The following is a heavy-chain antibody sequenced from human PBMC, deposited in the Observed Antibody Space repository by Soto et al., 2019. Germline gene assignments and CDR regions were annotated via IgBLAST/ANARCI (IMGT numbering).Heavy chain of an antibody. CDR2: IIPILGIA. D-gene: IGHD6-13*01. CDR3: ARAAPGYSSSWYWFDP. J-gene: IGHJ5*02. Sequence: QVQLMQSGAEVKKPGSSVKVSCKASGGTFSSYTISWVLQAPGQGLEWMGRIIPILGIANYAQKFQGRVTITADKSTSTAYMELSSLRSEDTAEYYCARAAPGYSSSWYWFDPWGQGTLVTVSS. CDR1: GGTFSSYT. V-gene: IGHV1-69*02.